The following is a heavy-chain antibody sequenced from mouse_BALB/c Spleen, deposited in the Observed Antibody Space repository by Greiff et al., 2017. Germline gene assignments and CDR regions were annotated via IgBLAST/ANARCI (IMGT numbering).Heavy chain of an antibody. V-gene: IGHV5-6-4*01. D-gene: IGHD6-1*01. J-gene: IGHJ4*01. CDR1: GFTFSSYT. CDR3: TREASYYAMDY. CDR2: ISSGGSYT. Sequence: EVKLEESGGGLVKPGGSLKLSCAASGFTFSSYTMSWVRQTPEKRLEWVATISSGGSYTYYPDSVKGRFTISRDNAKNTLYLQMSSLKSEDTAMYYCTREASYYAMDYWGQGTSVTVSS.